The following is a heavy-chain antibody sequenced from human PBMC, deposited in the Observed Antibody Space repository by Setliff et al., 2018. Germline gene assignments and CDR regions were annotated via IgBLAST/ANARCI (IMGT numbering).Heavy chain of an antibody. V-gene: IGHV4-31*02. Sequence: SETLSLTCTVSGGSISSGGYYWSWIRQHPGKGLEWIGYIYYGGSTYYSPSLKSRVTISVDTSKNQFSLRLSSVTAADTAVYYCARVALVVVIRNAFDIWGQGTMVTVSS. D-gene: IGHD2-21*01. CDR3: ARVALVVVIRNAFDI. CDR1: GGSISSGGYY. J-gene: IGHJ3*02. CDR2: IYYGGST.